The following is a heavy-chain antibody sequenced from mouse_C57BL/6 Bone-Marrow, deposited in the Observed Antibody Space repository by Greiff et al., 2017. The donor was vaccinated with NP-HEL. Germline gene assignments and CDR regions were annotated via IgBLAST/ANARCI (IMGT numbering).Heavy chain of an antibody. V-gene: IGHV1-69*01. CDR2: IDPSDSYT. Sequence: QVQLQQPGAELVMPGASVKLSCKASGYTFTSYWMHWVKQRPGQGLEWIGEIDPSDSYTNYNQKFKGKSTLTVDKSSSTAYMQLSSLTSEDSAVYYCARWTTTVGGFAYWGQGTLVTVSA. J-gene: IGHJ3*01. CDR1: GYTFTSYW. D-gene: IGHD1-1*01. CDR3: ARWTTTVGGFAY.